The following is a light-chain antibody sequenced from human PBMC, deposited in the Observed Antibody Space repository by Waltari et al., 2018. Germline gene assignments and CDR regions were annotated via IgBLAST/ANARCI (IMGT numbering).Light chain of an antibody. J-gene: IGKJ3*01. Sequence: DIQMTQSPSSLSASVGDRVNITCRASQGISNYLAWYQQKPGKVPKLLIYAASTLQSGVPSRFSGSGSGTDFTLTISSLQPEDVATYYCQKYNSALWNFGPGTKVDIK. CDR2: AAS. CDR1: QGISNY. CDR3: QKYNSALWN. V-gene: IGKV1-27*01.